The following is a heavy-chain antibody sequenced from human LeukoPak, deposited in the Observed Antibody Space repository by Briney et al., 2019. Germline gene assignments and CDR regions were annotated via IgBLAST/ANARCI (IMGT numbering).Heavy chain of an antibody. V-gene: IGHV4-34*01. J-gene: IGHJ4*02. D-gene: IGHD6-19*01. CDR3: ARLPRRQWLVT. CDR1: GGSFSGYY. CDR2: INHSGST. Sequence: SETLSLTCAVYGGSFSGYYWSWIRQPPGKGLEWIGEINHSGSTNYNPSLKSRVTISVDTSKNQFSLKLSSVTAADTAVYYCARLPRRQWLVTWGQGTLVTVSS.